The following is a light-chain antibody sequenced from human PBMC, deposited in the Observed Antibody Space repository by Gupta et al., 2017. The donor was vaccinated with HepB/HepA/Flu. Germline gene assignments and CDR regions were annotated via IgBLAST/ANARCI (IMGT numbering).Light chain of an antibody. J-gene: IGLJ3*02. Sequence: QSALTQPASVSGSPGQSITISCTGTSSDVGSYNLVSLYQQHPGKDPKLMIYDVSKRPSGVSNRFSCSKSGNKASLIISGLQAEDEADYYCCSYAGSSTPWVFGGGTKLTVL. V-gene: IGLV2-23*02. CDR2: DVS. CDR1: SSDVGSYNL. CDR3: CSYAGSSTPWV.